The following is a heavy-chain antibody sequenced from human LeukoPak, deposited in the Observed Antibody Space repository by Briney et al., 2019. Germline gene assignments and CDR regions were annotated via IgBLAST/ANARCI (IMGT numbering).Heavy chain of an antibody. V-gene: IGHV4-59*01. CDR2: IYYSGST. Sequence: SETLSLTCTVSGGSISSYYWSWIRQPPGKGLEWIGYIYYSGSTNYNPSLKSRVTISVDTSKNQFSLKLSSVTAADTAVYYCARYVWGSYPTFEDYWGQVTLVTVSS. CDR3: ARYVWGSYPTFEDY. J-gene: IGHJ4*02. CDR1: GGSISSYY. D-gene: IGHD3-16*02.